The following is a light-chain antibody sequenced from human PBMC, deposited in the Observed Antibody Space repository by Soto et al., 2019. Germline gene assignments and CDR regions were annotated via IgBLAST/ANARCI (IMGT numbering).Light chain of an antibody. J-gene: IGKJ1*01. V-gene: IGKV1-5*01. Sequence: DIHMTQSPSTLSASVGDRFTITWRASQSISSWLAWYQQKPGKAPKLLIYAASSLETGIPSRFSGSGSGTEFTLTISSLQPDDFATYYCQQYNSYSGTFGQGTKVDIK. CDR3: QQYNSYSGT. CDR1: QSISSW. CDR2: AAS.